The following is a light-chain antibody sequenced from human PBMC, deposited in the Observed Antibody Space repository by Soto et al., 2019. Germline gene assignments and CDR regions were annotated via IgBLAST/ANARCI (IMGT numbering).Light chain of an antibody. CDR2: GAS. CDR3: QQYNSWPPIT. CDR1: QSVSSN. V-gene: IGKV3-15*01. J-gene: IGKJ5*01. Sequence: EIVMTQSPATLSLSPGERASLSSGASQSVSSNLAWYQQKPGQAPRLLIYGASTRATGIPARFSGSGSGTEFTLTINSLQSEDFAVYFCQQYNSWPPITFGQGTRLEIK.